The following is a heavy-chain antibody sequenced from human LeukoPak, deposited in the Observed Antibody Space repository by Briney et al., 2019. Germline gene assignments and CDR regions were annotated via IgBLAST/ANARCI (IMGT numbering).Heavy chain of an antibody. CDR3: AIPPPTLYSSGLFGY. CDR1: GYTFTSYG. CDR2: TSAYNGNT. Sequence: ASVKVSCKASGYTFTSYGISWVRQAPGQGLEWMGWTSAYNGNTNYAQKLQGRVTMTTDTSTSTAYMELRSLRSDDTAVYYCAIPPPTLYSSGLFGYWGQGTLVTVSS. D-gene: IGHD6-19*01. J-gene: IGHJ4*02. V-gene: IGHV1-18*01.